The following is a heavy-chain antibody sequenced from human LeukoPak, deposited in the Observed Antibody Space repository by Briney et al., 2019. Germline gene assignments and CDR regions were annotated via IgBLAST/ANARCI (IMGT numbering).Heavy chain of an antibody. Sequence: GGSLRLSCAAPGFTFSSYATSWVRQAPGKGLEWVSAISGSGGSTYYADSVKGRFTISRDNSKNTLYLQMNSLRAEDTAVYYCAKKPWRTGYYLDYWGQGTLVTVSS. CDR3: AKKPWRTGYYLDY. D-gene: IGHD3/OR15-3a*01. CDR2: ISGSGGST. J-gene: IGHJ4*02. CDR1: GFTFSSYA. V-gene: IGHV3-23*01.